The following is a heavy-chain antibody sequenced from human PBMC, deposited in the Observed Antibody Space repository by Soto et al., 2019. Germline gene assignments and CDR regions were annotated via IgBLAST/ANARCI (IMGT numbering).Heavy chain of an antibody. CDR1: GFSLSNARMG. D-gene: IGHD2-15*01. Sequence: SGPTLVNPTETLTLTCTVSGFSLSNARMGVSWIRQPPGKALEWLAHIFSNDEKSYSTSLKSRLTISKDTSKSQVVLTMTNMDPVDIATYYCARIRGGYCSGGSCYHTSYWFDPWGQGTLVTVSS. CDR3: ARIRGGYCSGGSCYHTSYWFDP. J-gene: IGHJ5*02. CDR2: IFSNDEK. V-gene: IGHV2-26*01.